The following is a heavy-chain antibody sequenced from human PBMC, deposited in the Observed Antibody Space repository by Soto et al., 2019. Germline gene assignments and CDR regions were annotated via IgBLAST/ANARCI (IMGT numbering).Heavy chain of an antibody. CDR2: IRSSSTYI. J-gene: IGHJ6*02. D-gene: IGHD6-19*01. CDR1: GFNFSSYN. Sequence: EVLLVESGGGLVKPGGSLRLSCAGSGFNFSSYNMNWVRQAPGKGLEWVSSIRSSSTYIYYADSVKGRFTISRDNAKNSLFLQMSSLRAEDTAVYYCARDRGSGWYRNFYYGMDVWGQGTTVTVSS. V-gene: IGHV3-21*06. CDR3: ARDRGSGWYRNFYYGMDV.